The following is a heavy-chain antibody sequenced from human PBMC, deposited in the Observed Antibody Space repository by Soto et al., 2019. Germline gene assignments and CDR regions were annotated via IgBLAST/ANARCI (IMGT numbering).Heavy chain of an antibody. CDR1: GYSFMNYG. V-gene: IGHV1-3*04. CDR2: INTGNGNT. J-gene: IGHJ4*02. Sequence: QAQLVQSGAEVKRPGASVKVSCKASGYSFMNYGIHWVRQAPGQGLEWMGRINTGNGNTGSSQKFQGRVTIAMDTSASTAYIELSSLGSEDTAVYYCARDGGPYDSWGQGTLVTVSS. CDR3: ARDGGPYDS. D-gene: IGHD3-16*01.